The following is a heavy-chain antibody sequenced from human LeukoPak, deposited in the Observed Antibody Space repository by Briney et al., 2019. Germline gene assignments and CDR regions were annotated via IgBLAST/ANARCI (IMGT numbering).Heavy chain of an antibody. J-gene: IGHJ4*02. D-gene: IGHD5-18*01. V-gene: IGHV3-30*01. CDR3: ARDENPGGYSYGLGVDY. CDR1: GFTLSSYA. Sequence: PGRSLRLSCAASGFTLSSYAMHGVLQAPGKGLEWVAVISYDGSNKYYADSVKGRFTISRDNSKNTLYLQRNSLRAEDTAVYYCARDENPGGYSYGLGVDYWGQGTLVTVSS. CDR2: ISYDGSNK.